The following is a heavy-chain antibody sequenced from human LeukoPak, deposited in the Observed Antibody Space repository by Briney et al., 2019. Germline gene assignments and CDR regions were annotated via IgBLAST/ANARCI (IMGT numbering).Heavy chain of an antibody. CDR1: GGTFSSYA. J-gene: IGHJ4*02. D-gene: IGHD3-22*01. CDR3: ARVSYYDSSGYYYLDY. CDR2: IIPIFGTA. V-gene: IGHV1-69*06. Sequence: SVKVSCKASGGTFSSYAISWVRQAPGQGLEWMGGIIPIFGTANYAQKFQGRVTITADKSTSTAYMELSSLRSEDTAVYYCARVSYYDSSGYYYLDYWGQGTLVTVSS.